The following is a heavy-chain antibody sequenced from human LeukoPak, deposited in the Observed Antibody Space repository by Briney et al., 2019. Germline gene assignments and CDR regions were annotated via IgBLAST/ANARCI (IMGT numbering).Heavy chain of an antibody. CDR1: GFTFSRYV. CDR3: GRGGSSGWYGDY. D-gene: IGHD6-19*01. CDR2: VTNNGGST. V-gene: IGHV3-64D*09. Sequence: GGTLRLSCSASGFTFSRYVMHWVRQAPGTGLESVSAVTNNGGSTFHADSVKGRFSISRDNSKNTLYLQMSSLRAEDTAVYYCGRGGSSGWYGDYWGQGTLVTVSS. J-gene: IGHJ4*02.